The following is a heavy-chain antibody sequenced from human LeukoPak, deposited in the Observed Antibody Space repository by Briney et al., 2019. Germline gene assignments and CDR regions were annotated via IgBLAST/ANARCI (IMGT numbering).Heavy chain of an antibody. V-gene: IGHV3-30-3*01. D-gene: IGHD3-22*01. CDR3: ARAPMSYDSSGFGGAFDI. CDR2: ISYDGTNK. CDR1: GFTFSNYA. Sequence: PGRSLRLSCAASGFTFSNYAMHWVRQAPGKGLEWVGVISYDGTNKYYADSVKGRFTIYRDNSKNTMYLQMNSLRAEDTAMYYCARAPMSYDSSGFGGAFDIWGQGTMVTVSS. J-gene: IGHJ3*02.